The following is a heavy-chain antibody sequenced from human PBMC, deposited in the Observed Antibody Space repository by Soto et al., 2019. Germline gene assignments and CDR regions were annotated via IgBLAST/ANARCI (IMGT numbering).Heavy chain of an antibody. CDR2: IYYSGST. CDR1: GGSISSGDYY. D-gene: IGHD3-22*01. J-gene: IGHJ5*02. V-gene: IGHV4-30-4*01. CDR3: ARGSYYYDSSGYYHH. Sequence: QVQLQESGPGLVKPSQTLSLTCTVSGGSISSGDYYWSWIRQPPGKGLEWIGYIYYSGSTYYNPSLKSQVTISVDTAKNHFSLKLSSVTAADTAVYYCARGSYYYDSSGYYHHWGQGTLVTVSS.